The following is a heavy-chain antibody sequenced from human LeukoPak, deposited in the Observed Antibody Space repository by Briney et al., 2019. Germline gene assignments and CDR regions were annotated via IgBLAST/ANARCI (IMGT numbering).Heavy chain of an antibody. Sequence: GGSLRLSCAASGFTFDDYAMHWVRQAPGKGLEWVSGISWNSGSIGYADSVKGRFTISRDNAKNSLYLQMNSLRAEDTALYYCARLGTRYCTSTSCHSQFDFWGQGTLVTVSS. D-gene: IGHD2-2*01. V-gene: IGHV3-9*01. CDR1: GFTFDDYA. J-gene: IGHJ4*02. CDR2: ISWNSGSI. CDR3: ARLGTRYCTSTSCHSQFDF.